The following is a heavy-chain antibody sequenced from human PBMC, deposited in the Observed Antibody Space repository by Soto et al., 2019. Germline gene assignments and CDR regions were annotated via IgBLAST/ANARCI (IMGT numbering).Heavy chain of an antibody. CDR2: IGTSETNT. Sequence: EVQLVESGGGLVQPGGSLRLSCTASGFTFSSYSMNWVRQAPGKGLEWISYIGTSETNTYYAASVKGRFTVSRDNAKSSVYLQMNSLRAEDTAIYYCAREELNCGGDCFAFWGQGALVTVS. CDR1: GFTFSSYS. J-gene: IGHJ4*02. CDR3: AREELNCGGDCFAF. D-gene: IGHD2-21*01. V-gene: IGHV3-48*03.